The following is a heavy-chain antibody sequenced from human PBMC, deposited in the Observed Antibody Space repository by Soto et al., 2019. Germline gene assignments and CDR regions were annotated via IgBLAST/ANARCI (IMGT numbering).Heavy chain of an antibody. D-gene: IGHD3-3*01. CDR1: GGSFGNSA. J-gene: IGHJ4*02. Sequence: QVLLVQSGAEVKKPGSSVKISCKASGGSFGNSAINWVRQTPGQGLEWLGGFIPVYRTLNYAQKFQGRVTITADESTGTAYRTLNSLASNDTSGYYCATGVIWIGYFTVDSWGQGTRVTVSS. CDR2: FIPVYRTL. CDR3: ATGVIWIGYFTVDS. V-gene: IGHV1-69*01.